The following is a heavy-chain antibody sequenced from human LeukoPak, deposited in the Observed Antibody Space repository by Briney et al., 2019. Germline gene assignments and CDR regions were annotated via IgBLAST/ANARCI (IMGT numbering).Heavy chain of an antibody. V-gene: IGHV3-64D*06. CDR2: INTDGGSP. CDR3: VKTMVTFGGLIRTDAFDI. D-gene: IGHD3-16*01. CDR1: GFTSNNYA. Sequence: GGSLRLSCSASGFTSNNYALHWVRPAPGEGLDYVSGINTDGGSPYYADSVRVRFTISRDNSKNNLYLQMNSLRPKDTAVYYCVKTMVTFGGLIRTDAFDIWGQGTMVTVSS. J-gene: IGHJ3*02.